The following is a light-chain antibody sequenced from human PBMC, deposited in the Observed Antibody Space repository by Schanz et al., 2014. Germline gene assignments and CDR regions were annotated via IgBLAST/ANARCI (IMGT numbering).Light chain of an antibody. CDR3: QQSYNTWT. Sequence: DIQMTQSPSSLSASVGDRVTITCRASQSINSNLNWYQQKPGKAPKLLIYTASTLQSGVPSRFSGSGSGTDFTLTISSLQPEDFATYYCQQSYNTWTFGQGTKVEIK. V-gene: IGKV1-39*01. CDR2: TAS. J-gene: IGKJ1*01. CDR1: QSINSN.